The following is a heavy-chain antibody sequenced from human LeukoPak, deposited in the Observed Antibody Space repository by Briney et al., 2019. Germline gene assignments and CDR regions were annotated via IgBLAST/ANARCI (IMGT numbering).Heavy chain of an antibody. V-gene: IGHV3-23*01. CDR3: AKSAVTTIINWFDP. D-gene: IGHD4-17*01. Sequence: GGTLRLSCASSGFTFSRSGLTWVRQAPGKGLEWVSTISGSGGSTYYADSVKGRFTISRDNSKNTLYLQMNSLRADDTAVYYCAKSAVTTIINWFDPWGQGTLVTVSS. CDR1: GFTFSRSG. J-gene: IGHJ5*02. CDR2: ISGSGGST.